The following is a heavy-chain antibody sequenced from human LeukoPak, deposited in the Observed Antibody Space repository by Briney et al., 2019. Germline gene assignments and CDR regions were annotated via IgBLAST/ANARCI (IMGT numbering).Heavy chain of an antibody. J-gene: IGHJ4*02. D-gene: IGHD2-2*03. CDR2: IYTSGST. CDR1: GGSISSGSYY. CDR3: ARRGYCTSISSCRPFDY. Sequence: PSQTLSLTCTVSGGSISSGSYYWSWIRQPAGKGLEWIGRIYTSGSTNYNPSLKSRVTISVDTSKNQFSLKLSSVTAVDTAVYYCARRGYCTSISSCRPFDYWGQGTLVTVSS. V-gene: IGHV4-61*02.